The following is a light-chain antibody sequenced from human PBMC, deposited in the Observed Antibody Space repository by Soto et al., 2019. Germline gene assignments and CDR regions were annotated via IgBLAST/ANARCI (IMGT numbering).Light chain of an antibody. CDR2: GAF. CDR1: QGIRND. Sequence: AIQMTQSPSSLSASVGDRVIITCRASQGIRNDLGWYQQKPGKAPKLLIYGAFSLQSGVPSRFSGSGSGTDFTLTISSLQPEDFATYYCLQDYNYPRTFGQGTKVDIK. CDR3: LQDYNYPRT. V-gene: IGKV1-6*01. J-gene: IGKJ1*01.